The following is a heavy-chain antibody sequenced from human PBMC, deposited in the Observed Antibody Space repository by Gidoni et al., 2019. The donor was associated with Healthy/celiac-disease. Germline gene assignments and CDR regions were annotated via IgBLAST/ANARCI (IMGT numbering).Heavy chain of an antibody. Sequence: QVQLVESGGGLVKPGGSLRLSCAASGFTFSDYSMSWIRQAPGKGLEWVSYISSSGSTIYYADSVKGRFTISRDNAKNSLYLQMNSLRAEDTAVYYCARDSPYNYYDSSGYYYSNFDYWGQGTLVTVSS. CDR3: ARDSPYNYYDSSGYYYSNFDY. CDR2: ISSSGSTI. V-gene: IGHV3-11*01. D-gene: IGHD3-22*01. CDR1: GFTFSDYS. J-gene: IGHJ4*02.